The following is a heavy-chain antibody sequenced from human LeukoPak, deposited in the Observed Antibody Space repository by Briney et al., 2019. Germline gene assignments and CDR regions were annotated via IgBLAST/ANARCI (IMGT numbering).Heavy chain of an antibody. Sequence: GGCLRLSYVGSGFIFSSYRMNWVRQAPGKGLEWISYISSSSTTIYYADSVKGRFTISRDDAKNSLYLQMNSLRAEDTAVYYCAREFGSWGQGTLVTVSS. CDR3: AREFGS. CDR1: GFIFSSYR. V-gene: IGHV3-48*01. CDR2: ISSSSTTI. J-gene: IGHJ4*02.